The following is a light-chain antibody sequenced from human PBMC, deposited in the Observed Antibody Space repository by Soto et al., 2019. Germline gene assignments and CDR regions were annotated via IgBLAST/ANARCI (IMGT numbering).Light chain of an antibody. Sequence: QCVLTQPAYVSGAPGQWIRISSTGTSSVVGGYNYVSWYQHQPGKAPKLVIFDVSGRPSGISNRFSGSKSGNTASLTISGLRPEDEADYYCSSYTDFNLYVFGTGTKVTVL. CDR3: SSYTDFNLYV. V-gene: IGLV2-14*03. CDR1: SSVVGGYNY. J-gene: IGLJ1*01. CDR2: DVS.